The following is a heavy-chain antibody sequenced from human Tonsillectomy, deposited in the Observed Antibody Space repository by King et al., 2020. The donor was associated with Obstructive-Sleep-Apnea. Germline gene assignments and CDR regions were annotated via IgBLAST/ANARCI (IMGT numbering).Heavy chain of an antibody. CDR1: GGSISSSSYY. V-gene: IGHV4-39*07. CDR3: AREGDIVVVPAANMDV. CDR2: IYYSVST. D-gene: IGHD2-2*01. Sequence: LQLQESGPGLVKPSETLSLTCTVSGGSISSSSYYWGWIRQPPGKGLEWIGSIYYSVSTYYNPSLKSRVTISVDTSKNQFSLKLSSVTAADTAVYYCAREGDIVVVPAANMDVWGQGTTVTVSS. J-gene: IGHJ6*02.